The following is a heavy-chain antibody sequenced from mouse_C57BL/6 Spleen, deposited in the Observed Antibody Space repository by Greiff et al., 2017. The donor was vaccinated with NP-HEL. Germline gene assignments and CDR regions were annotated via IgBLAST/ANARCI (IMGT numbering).Heavy chain of an antibody. CDR3: ARRALYDSFAY. CDR2: IDPSDSYT. J-gene: IGHJ3*01. Sequence: QVQLQQPGAELVMPGASVKLSCKASGYTFTSYWMHWVKQRPGQGLEWIGEIDPSDSYTNYNQKFKGKSTLNVDKSSSTAYMQLSSLTSEDSAVYYCARRALYDSFAYWGQGTLVTVSA. D-gene: IGHD2-3*01. V-gene: IGHV1-69*01. CDR1: GYTFTSYW.